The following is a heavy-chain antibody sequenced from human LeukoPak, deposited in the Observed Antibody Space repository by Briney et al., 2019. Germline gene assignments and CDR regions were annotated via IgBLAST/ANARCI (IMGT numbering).Heavy chain of an antibody. CDR3: ARLDSSGYYVY. CDR2: INPSGGST. D-gene: IGHD3-22*01. J-gene: IGHJ4*02. Sequence: ASVKVSCKASGYTFTSYYMHWVRQAPGQGLEWMGIINPSGGSTSYAQKFQGRVTMTTDTSTSTAYMELRSLRSDDTAVYYCARLDSSGYYVYWGQGTLVTVSS. V-gene: IGHV1-46*01. CDR1: GYTFTSYY.